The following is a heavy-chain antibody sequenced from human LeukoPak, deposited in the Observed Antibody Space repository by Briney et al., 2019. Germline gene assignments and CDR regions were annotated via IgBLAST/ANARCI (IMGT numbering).Heavy chain of an antibody. CDR2: IKLDGSEE. J-gene: IGHJ4*02. V-gene: IGHV3-7*01. Sequence: PGGSLRLSCAASGFTFSSSWMSWVRQAPATGLEWVANIKLDGSEEYYVDSVRGRFTISRDNAKNSLYLQMNSLRVEDTGVYYYARDQVGDFDYWGQGTLVTVAS. D-gene: IGHD1-26*01. CDR3: ARDQVGDFDY. CDR1: GFTFSSSW.